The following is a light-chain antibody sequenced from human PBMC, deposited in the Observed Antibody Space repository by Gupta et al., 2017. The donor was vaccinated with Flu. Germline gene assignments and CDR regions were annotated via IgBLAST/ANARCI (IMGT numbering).Light chain of an antibody. V-gene: IGKV1-39*01. CDR2: AAS. CDR1: QGIGTY. J-gene: IGKJ2*01. Sequence: VGDRVTITCRASQGIGTYINWYQEKPGEAPKPLLYAASILQSGVPSRFSGSGSGTDFTLTISSLQPEDFTTYYCQQSYSTPYTFGQGTKLEIK. CDR3: QQSYSTPYT.